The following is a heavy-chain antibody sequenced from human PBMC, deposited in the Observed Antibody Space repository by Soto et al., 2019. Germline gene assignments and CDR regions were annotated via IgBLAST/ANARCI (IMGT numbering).Heavy chain of an antibody. V-gene: IGHV4-59*01. CDR1: GGSIINYY. Sequence: SETLSLTCTVSGGSIINYYWSWVRQSPGKGLEWIAYISYTGTTNYNPSLKSRATISVDTSKNQFSLKLNSMTAADTAVYYCARDGSPGGMDVWGQGTTVTVSS. CDR2: ISYTGTT. CDR3: ARDGSPGGMDV. D-gene: IGHD3-10*01. J-gene: IGHJ6*02.